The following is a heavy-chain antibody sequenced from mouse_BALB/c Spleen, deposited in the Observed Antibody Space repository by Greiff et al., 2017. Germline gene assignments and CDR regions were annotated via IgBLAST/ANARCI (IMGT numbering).Heavy chain of an antibody. Sequence: DVKLVESGGGLVQPGGSRKLSCAASGFTFSSFGMHWVRQAPEKGLEWVAYISSGSSTIYYADKVKGRFTISRDNPKNTLFLQMTSLRSEDTAMYYCARYGDYDPFAYWGQGTLVTVSA. D-gene: IGHD2-4*01. CDR1: GFTFSSFG. J-gene: IGHJ3*01. CDR2: ISSGSSTI. CDR3: ARYGDYDPFAY. V-gene: IGHV5-17*02.